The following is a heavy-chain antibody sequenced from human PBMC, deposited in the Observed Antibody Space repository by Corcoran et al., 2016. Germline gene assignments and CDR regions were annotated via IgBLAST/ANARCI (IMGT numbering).Heavy chain of an antibody. CDR1: GYSFTSYW. V-gene: IGHV5-51*01. CDR3: ARNSHPTPGITMGRGWNWVDP. D-gene: IGHD3-10*01. CDR2: IYPGDSDT. J-gene: IGHJ5*02. Sequence: EVQLVQSGAEVKKPGESLKISCKGSGYSFTSYWIGWVRQMPGKGLEWMGIIYPGDSDTRYSPSFQGQVTISADKSISTAYLQWSSLKAPDTAMYDCARNSHPTPGITMGRGWNWVDPWGQGTLVTVSS.